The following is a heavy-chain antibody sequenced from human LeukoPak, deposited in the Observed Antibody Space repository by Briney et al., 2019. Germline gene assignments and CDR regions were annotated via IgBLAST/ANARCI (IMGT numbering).Heavy chain of an antibody. J-gene: IGHJ5*02. CDR1: GGTFSSYA. CDR3: ASAVSMVREVIISGNWFDP. CDR2: IIPIFGTA. D-gene: IGHD3-10*01. V-gene: IGHV1-69*01. Sequence: SVKVSCKASGGTFSSYAISWVRQAPGQGLEWMGGIIPIFGTANYAQKFQGRVTITADESTSTAYMELSSLRSEDTAVYYCASAVSMVREVIISGNWFDPWGQGTLVTVSS.